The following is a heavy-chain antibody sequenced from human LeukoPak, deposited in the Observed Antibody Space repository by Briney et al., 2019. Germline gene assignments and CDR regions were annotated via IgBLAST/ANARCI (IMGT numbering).Heavy chain of an antibody. V-gene: IGHV1-18*01. CDR1: GYTFTSYG. CDR3: ARVPSFQPLDY. J-gene: IGHJ4*02. CDR2: ISAYNGNT. D-gene: IGHD2-2*01. Sequence: SVKVSCKASGYTFTSYGISWVRQAPGQGLEWMGWISAYNGNTKYAQKFQGRVTMTTDTSTSTAYMELRSLRSDDTAVYYCARVPSFQPLDYWGQGALVTVSS.